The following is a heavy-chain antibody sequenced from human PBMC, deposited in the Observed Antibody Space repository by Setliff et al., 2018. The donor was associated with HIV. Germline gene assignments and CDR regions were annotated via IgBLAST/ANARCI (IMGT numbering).Heavy chain of an antibody. CDR1: GGSFSAYY. Sequence: SETLSLTCAVYGGSFSAYYWSWIRQPPGKGLEWIGEINHGGSTNYNPSLKTRVTIMVDTSKNQFSLKLGSVTAADTAVYYCAREWSYGAFDTFDVWGQGTMVTVSS. CDR2: INHGGST. CDR3: AREWSYGAFDTFDV. J-gene: IGHJ3*01. V-gene: IGHV4-34*01. D-gene: IGHD5-18*01.